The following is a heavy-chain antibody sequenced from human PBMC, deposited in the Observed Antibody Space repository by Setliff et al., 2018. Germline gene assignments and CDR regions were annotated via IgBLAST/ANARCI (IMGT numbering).Heavy chain of an antibody. D-gene: IGHD3-22*01. V-gene: IGHV3-48*01. J-gene: IGHJ5*02. CDR3: ARAAGSRGYVNWFDT. CDR2: ISTSSSTI. CDR1: GFTFSSHG. Sequence: GGSLRLSCVASGFTFSSHGMTWVRLAPGKGLEWISYISTSSSTIYYADSVKGRFTISRDNANHTLYLQMNSLRADDTAVYYCARAAGSRGYVNWFDTWGQGTLVTVSS.